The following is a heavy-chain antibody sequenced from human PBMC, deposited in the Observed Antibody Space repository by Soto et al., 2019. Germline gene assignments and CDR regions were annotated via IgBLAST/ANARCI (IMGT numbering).Heavy chain of an antibody. CDR3: ARQRTSGVTQAYFDV. V-gene: IGHV4-39*01. CDR2: IYYSGST. J-gene: IGHJ3*01. CDR1: GDSISSGSYY. D-gene: IGHD2-21*02. Sequence: ETLSLSCTFTGDSISSGSYYWGWIRQPPVKVLEWIGSIYYSGSTYNNPSLRSRVSMSSDTSKDQFSLNLKSVTAADTARYFCARQRTSGVTQAYFDVWGPGSLVTVSA.